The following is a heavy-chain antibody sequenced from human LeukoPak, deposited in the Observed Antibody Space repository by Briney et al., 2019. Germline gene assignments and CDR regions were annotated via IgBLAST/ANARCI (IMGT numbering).Heavy chain of an antibody. Sequence: PGGSLRLACVASGFIFSSYGMHWVRQAPGKGLEWVAFLRYDGSNKYYADSVKGRFTISRDNSKNTLYLQMNSLRAEDTAVYYCAKGAIFEDYWGQGTLVTVSS. CDR1: GFIFSSYG. V-gene: IGHV3-30*02. CDR2: LRYDGSNK. CDR3: AKGAIFEDY. D-gene: IGHD3-3*01. J-gene: IGHJ4*02.